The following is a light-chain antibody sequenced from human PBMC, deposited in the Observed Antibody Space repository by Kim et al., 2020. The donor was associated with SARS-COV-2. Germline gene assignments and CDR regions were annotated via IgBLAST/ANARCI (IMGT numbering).Light chain of an antibody. V-gene: IGLV3-19*01. J-gene: IGLJ2*01. CDR1: SLRSFY. CDR2: GMN. CDR3: SSRDRSGDHVL. Sequence: SSELTQDPAVSVALGQTVRITCLGGSLRSFYASWYQQKPGQAPVLVIYGMNSRPSGIPDRFSGSTSGDTASLTLTETQAEDEAEYYCSSRDRSGDHVLFG.